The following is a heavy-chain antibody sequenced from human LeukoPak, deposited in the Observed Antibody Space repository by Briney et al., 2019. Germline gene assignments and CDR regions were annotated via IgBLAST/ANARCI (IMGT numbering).Heavy chain of an antibody. J-gene: IGHJ4*02. CDR1: GGSTSSSSYY. D-gene: IGHD6-25*01. CDR2: TYYGGNT. Sequence: SETLSLTCTVSGGSTSSSSYYWGWIRQPPGKGLEWFGNTYYGGNTYYNPSLKSRVTISVDTSKNQFSLELNSVTAADTAVYYCAAAFDYWGQGTLVTVSS. V-gene: IGHV4-39*01. CDR3: AAAFDY.